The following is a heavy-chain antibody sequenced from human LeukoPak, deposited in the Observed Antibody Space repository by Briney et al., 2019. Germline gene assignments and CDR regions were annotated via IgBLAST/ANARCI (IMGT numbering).Heavy chain of an antibody. D-gene: IGHD5-18*01. CDR2: MNEYSTTI. V-gene: IGHV3-74*01. CDR1: GFPFNSFW. J-gene: IGHJ1*01. CDR3: ARGGVTPVAH. Sequence: GGSLRLSCAASGFPFNSFWMHWVRQAPGKGLVWVSDMNEYSTTIRYADPVKGRFTISRDNAKSILYLQMNNLRAEDTAMYFCARGGVTPVAHWGQGTLVTVYS.